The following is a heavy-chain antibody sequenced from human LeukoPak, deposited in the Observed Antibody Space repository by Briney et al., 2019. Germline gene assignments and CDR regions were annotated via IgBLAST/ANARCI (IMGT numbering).Heavy chain of an antibody. CDR1: GYTFTGYY. J-gene: IGHJ4*02. CDR2: INPSGGST. D-gene: IGHD6-19*01. V-gene: IGHV1-46*01. CDR3: ARGVAVTGRSSLGY. Sequence: ASVKVSCKASGYTFTGYYMHWVRQAPGQGPEWMGIINPSGGSTTYAQKFQGRVTMTRDTSTSTIYMELSSLRSEDTAVYYCARGVAVTGRSSLGYWGQGTLVTVSS.